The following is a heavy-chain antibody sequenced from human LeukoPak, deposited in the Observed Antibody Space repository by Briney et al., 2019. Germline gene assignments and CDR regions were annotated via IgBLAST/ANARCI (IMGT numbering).Heavy chain of an antibody. D-gene: IGHD6-19*01. CDR2: ISYDGSNK. CDR1: GFTFSSYG. Sequence: PGGSLRLSCAASGFTFSSYGIHWVRQAPGKGPEWVAVISYDGSNKYYAGSVKGRFTISRDNSKNTLYLQMNSLRAEDTALYYCAKDGVEQWLAYYFDYWGQGTLVTVSS. CDR3: AKDGVEQWLAYYFDY. V-gene: IGHV3-30*18. J-gene: IGHJ4*02.